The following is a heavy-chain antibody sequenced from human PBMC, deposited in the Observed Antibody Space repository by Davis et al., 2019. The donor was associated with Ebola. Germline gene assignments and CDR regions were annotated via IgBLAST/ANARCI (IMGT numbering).Heavy chain of an antibody. V-gene: IGHV6-1*01. J-gene: IGHJ4*02. D-gene: IGHD5-12*01. CDR1: GDSVSSGG. CDR2: TYYNSKWYN. CDR3: ARGWLRSGFDY. Sequence: PSETLSLTCAISGDSVSSGGWNWIRQSPSRGLEWLGRTYYNSKWYNDYAVSVKSRITISPDTSKNQFSLQLNSVTPEDTAVYYCARGWLRSGFDYWGQGAPVTVSS.